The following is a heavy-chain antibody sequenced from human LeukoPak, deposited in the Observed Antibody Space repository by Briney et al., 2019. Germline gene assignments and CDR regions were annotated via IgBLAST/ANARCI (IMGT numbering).Heavy chain of an antibody. CDR2: IDGSGVVT. CDR3: ASGYTTGPRVDA. J-gene: IGHJ6*02. CDR1: GFTFSSYT. V-gene: IGHV3-23*01. D-gene: IGHD1-1*01. Sequence: PGGSLRLSCAASGFTFSSYTMNWVRQTPGEGLEWVSGIDGSGVVTYYADSAKGRFTISRDNSRYSLYLQMNSLRAEDTAIYYCASGYTTGPRVDAWGQGTTVTVSS.